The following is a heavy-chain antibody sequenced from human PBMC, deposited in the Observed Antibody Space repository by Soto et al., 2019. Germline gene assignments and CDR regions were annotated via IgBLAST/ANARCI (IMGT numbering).Heavy chain of an antibody. J-gene: IGHJ5*02. CDR1: GFGFNGYA. CDR3: TRVVFGFDMGVGFAP. V-gene: IGHV3-30-3*01. D-gene: IGHD2-21*01. Sequence: GGSLRLSCAAFGFGFNGYAVHWVRRAPGKGLEWVAAFSPDGSSTYYADSVKGRFTVSRDTSLYSQMNSLRSEDTAVYYCTRVVFGFDMGVGFAPWGQGTLVTVSS. CDR2: FSPDGSST.